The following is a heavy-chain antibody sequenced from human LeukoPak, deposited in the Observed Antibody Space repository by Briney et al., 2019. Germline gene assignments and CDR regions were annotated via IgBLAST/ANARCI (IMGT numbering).Heavy chain of an antibody. D-gene: IGHD2-2*02. V-gene: IGHV4-39*01. J-gene: IGHJ4*02. Sequence: SETLSLTGTVSGGSISSSTYYWGWIRQPPGKGLEWIGSIYYSGSTYYNPSLKSRVTISVDTSNNQFSLKLSSVTASDTAVYYCARQYTGIDYWGQGTLVTVSS. CDR3: ARQYTGIDY. CDR1: GGSISSSTYY. CDR2: IYYSGST.